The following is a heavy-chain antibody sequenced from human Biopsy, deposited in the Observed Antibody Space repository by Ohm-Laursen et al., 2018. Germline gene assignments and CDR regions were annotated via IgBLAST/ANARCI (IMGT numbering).Heavy chain of an antibody. CDR3: ARDYDTSGYYYVS. J-gene: IGHJ5*02. V-gene: IGHV4-39*01. CDR1: GGSIINNNHY. Sequence: TLSLTWAVSGGSIINNNHYWGWIRQAPGKGRGGIGGIFYIGTTHLKPSLKSRINISVDTSKNLFSLNLNSVTAADAAVYYCARDYDTSGYYYVSWGQGTLVTVSS. CDR2: IFYIGTT. D-gene: IGHD3-22*01.